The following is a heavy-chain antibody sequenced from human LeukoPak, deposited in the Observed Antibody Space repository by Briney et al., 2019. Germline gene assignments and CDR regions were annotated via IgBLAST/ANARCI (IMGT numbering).Heavy chain of an antibody. D-gene: IGHD3-22*01. Sequence: TSETLSLTCTVSGGSISSYYWSWIRQPPGKGLEWIGYIYYSGSTNSNPSLKSRVTISVDTSKNQFSLNLSSVTAADTAVYYCARLDYYDSSGHIDYWGQGTLVTVSS. CDR3: ARLDYYDSSGHIDY. CDR1: GGSISSYY. J-gene: IGHJ4*02. V-gene: IGHV4-59*08. CDR2: IYYSGST.